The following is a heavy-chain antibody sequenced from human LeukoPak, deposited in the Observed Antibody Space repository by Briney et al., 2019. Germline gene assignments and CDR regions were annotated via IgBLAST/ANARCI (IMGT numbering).Heavy chain of an antibody. V-gene: IGHV3-23*01. D-gene: IGHD3-22*01. CDR2: ISGSGGST. Sequence: GGSLRLSCAASGFTFSDYYMSWIRQAPGKGLEWVSAISGSGGSTYYADSVKGRLTISRDNSKNTLYLQMNSLRAEDTAVYYCAKVGVVVPYFDYWGQGTLVTVSS. CDR1: GFTFSDYY. CDR3: AKVGVVVPYFDY. J-gene: IGHJ4*02.